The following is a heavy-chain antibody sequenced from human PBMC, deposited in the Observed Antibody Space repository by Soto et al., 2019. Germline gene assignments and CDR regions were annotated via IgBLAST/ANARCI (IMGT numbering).Heavy chain of an antibody. V-gene: IGHV4-39*01. CDR3: ASDREYYDFWSGYYSRFYGMDV. CDR2: IYYSGST. D-gene: IGHD3-3*01. J-gene: IGHJ6*02. Sequence: QLQLQESGPGLVKPSETLSLTCTVSGGSISSSSYYWGWIRQPPGKGLEWIGSIYYSGSTYYNPSLQSRVTISVDTSTNQFSLKLSSVTAADTAVYYCASDREYYDFWSGYYSRFYGMDVWGQGTTVTVSS. CDR1: GGSISSSSYY.